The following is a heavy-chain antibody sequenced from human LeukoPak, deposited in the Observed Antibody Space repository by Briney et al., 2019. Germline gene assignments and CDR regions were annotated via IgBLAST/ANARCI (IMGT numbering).Heavy chain of an antibody. CDR1: GFTFTNYW. CDR3: AKDAPYVDMATMVKAYFFDY. Sequence: PGGSLRLSCAASGFTFTNYWMHWVRQAPGMGLVWVSRLPPDELGIIYADSVKGRFTVSRDNAKNTVYLQMNNLRVDDTAIYYCAKDAPYVDMATMVKAYFFDYWGQGTLVTVSS. J-gene: IGHJ4*02. D-gene: IGHD5-24*01. V-gene: IGHV3-74*01. CDR2: LPPDELGI.